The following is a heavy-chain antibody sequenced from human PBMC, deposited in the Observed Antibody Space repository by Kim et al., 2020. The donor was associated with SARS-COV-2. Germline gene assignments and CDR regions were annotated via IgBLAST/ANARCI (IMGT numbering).Heavy chain of an antibody. CDR1: GFTFSSYA. CDR3: AKDRSYYGSGSYYSPARYTRSAYYYGMDV. CDR2: ISGSGGST. J-gene: IGHJ6*02. Sequence: GGSLRLSCAASGFTFSSYAMSWVRQAPGKGLEWVSAISGSGGSTYYADSVKGRFTISRDNSKNTLYLQMNSLRAEDTAVYYCAKDRSYYGSGSYYSPARYTRSAYYYGMDVWGQGTTVTVSS. D-gene: IGHD3-10*01. V-gene: IGHV3-23*01.